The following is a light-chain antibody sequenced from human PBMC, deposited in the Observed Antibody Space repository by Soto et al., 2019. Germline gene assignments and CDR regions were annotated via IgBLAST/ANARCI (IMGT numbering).Light chain of an antibody. CDR1: ESISRH. CDR3: QQTYSTLSIT. V-gene: IGKV1-39*01. J-gene: IGKJ5*01. Sequence: DIQMTQSPSSLSASVGDRVTITCRASESISRHLNWYQQKPGKAPKILIYAASGLQNGVPSRFRGSGSGTDFTLTITNLQPEDFAPYYCQQTYSTLSITFGQGTRLDIK. CDR2: AAS.